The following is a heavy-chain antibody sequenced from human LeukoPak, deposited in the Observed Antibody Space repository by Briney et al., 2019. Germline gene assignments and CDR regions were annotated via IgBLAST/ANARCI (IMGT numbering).Heavy chain of an antibody. Sequence: GGSLRLSCAASGFTFSSYAMSWVRQAPGKGLEWVSAISGSGGSTYYADSVKGRFTISSDNSKNTLYLQMNSLRAEDTAVYYCAKDLVTAYGYYYDSSGYQVDYWGQGTLVTVSS. V-gene: IGHV3-23*01. CDR1: GFTFSSYA. D-gene: IGHD3-22*01. CDR3: AKDLVTAYGYYYDSSGYQVDY. CDR2: ISGSGGST. J-gene: IGHJ4*02.